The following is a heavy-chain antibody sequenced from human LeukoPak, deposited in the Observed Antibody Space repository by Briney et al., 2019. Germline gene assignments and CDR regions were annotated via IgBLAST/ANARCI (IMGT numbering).Heavy chain of an antibody. J-gene: IGHJ4*02. CDR2: IRSNAYGGTT. CDR1: GFTFGDYA. V-gene: IGHV3-49*04. Sequence: GGSLRLSCRTSGFTFGDYAMSWVRQAPGKGLEWVGFIRSNAYGGTTEYAASVKGRFTISRDDSKSIAYLQMNSLKTEDTAVYYCTRDPTMSTYYYGSGGYGSPNDYWGQGTLVTVSS. D-gene: IGHD3-22*01. CDR3: TRDPTMSTYYYGSGGYGSPNDY.